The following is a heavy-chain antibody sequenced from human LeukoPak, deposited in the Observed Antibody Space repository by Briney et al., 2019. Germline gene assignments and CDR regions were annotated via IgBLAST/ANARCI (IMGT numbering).Heavy chain of an antibody. CDR1: GGSISSGGYS. J-gene: IGHJ5*02. D-gene: IGHD6-13*01. Sequence: PSQTLSLTCTVSGGSISSGGYSWSWIRQPPGKGLEWIGYIYHSGSTYYSPSLKSRVTISVDRSKNQFSLKLSSVTAADTAVYYCARAGSSWYRRKINWFDPWGQGTLVTVSS. V-gene: IGHV4-30-2*01. CDR3: ARAGSSWYRRKINWFDP. CDR2: IYHSGST.